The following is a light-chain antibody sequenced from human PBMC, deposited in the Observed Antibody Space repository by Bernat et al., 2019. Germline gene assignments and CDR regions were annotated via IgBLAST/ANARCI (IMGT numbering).Light chain of an antibody. J-gene: IGLJ1*01. V-gene: IGLV1-44*01. CDR3: ASWDSSLKGYV. CDR1: SSNIGSDT. CDR2: SNN. Sequence: QFVLTQPPSVSAAPGQRVTISCSGSSSNIGSDTVNWYQQVPGTAPQLLIYSNNRRPSGVPDRFSGSKSGTSASLAIGGLQSEDEADYYCASWDSSLKGYVFGTGTKVTV.